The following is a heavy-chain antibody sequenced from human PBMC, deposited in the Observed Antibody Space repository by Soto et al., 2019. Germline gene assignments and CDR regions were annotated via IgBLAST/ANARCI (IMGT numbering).Heavy chain of an antibody. J-gene: IGHJ4*02. Sequence: EVQLVESGGGLVKPGGSLRLSCAASGFTFSNAWMSWVRQAPGKGLEWVGRIKSKTDVGTTDYAAPVKGRFTISRDDSKNTLYLQMNSLKTEDTAVYYCATRDPFDYWGQGTLVTVSS. V-gene: IGHV3-15*01. CDR3: ATRDPFDY. CDR2: IKSKTDVGTT. CDR1: GFTFSNAW.